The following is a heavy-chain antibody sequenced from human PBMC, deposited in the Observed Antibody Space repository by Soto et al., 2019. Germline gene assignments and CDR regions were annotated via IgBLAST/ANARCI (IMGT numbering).Heavy chain of an antibody. J-gene: IGHJ4*02. CDR1: GDSISRGAYY. CDR2: IPNSGST. CDR3: ARGLLAYCGGDCALFDS. Sequence: PSETLSLTCTVSGDSISRGAYYWPWIRQHPGKGLEWIGHIPNSGSTNYNPSLKSLVAISVDTSKNQFSLKVDSVTAADTAVYYCARGLLAYCGGDCALFDSWGQGIMVTVSS. D-gene: IGHD2-21*02. V-gene: IGHV4-61*08.